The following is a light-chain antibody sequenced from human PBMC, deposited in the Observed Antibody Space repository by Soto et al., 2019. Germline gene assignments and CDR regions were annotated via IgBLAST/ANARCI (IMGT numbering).Light chain of an antibody. J-gene: IGKJ1*01. CDR3: QQFGSSPPRT. Sequence: ELVLAQSPGTLSLSPGERATLSCRAGQSVSAGYLTWYQQKPGQAHTVLIYGASSRATGVPDRFSGSGSGTDFTLTISRLEPEDSAVYYCQQFGSSPPRTFGQGTKVDIK. CDR2: GAS. CDR1: QSVSAGY. V-gene: IGKV3-20*01.